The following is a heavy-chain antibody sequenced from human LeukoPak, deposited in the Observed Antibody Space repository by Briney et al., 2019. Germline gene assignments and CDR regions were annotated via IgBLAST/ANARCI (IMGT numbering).Heavy chain of an antibody. CDR1: GFTFTSYW. CDR3: ARGARGTMVQGVIIFYYYYYMDV. Sequence: SLRLSCAASGFTFTSYWMSWVRQAPGEGLGWVANIKKDVSEKYYMDSVKGRFTISRDNAKNTLYRKMNSLRAEDTAVYYCARGARGTMVQGVIIFYYYYYMDVWGKGTTVTVSS. V-gene: IGHV3-7*01. J-gene: IGHJ6*03. D-gene: IGHD3-10*01. CDR2: IKKDVSEK.